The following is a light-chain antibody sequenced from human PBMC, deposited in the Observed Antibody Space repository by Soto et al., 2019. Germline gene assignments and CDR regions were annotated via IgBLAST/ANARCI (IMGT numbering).Light chain of an antibody. CDR3: SSYTSSSTLGGDYV. V-gene: IGLV2-14*01. Sequence: QSVLTQPASVSGSPGQSITISCTGTSSDVGGYNYVSWYQQHPGKAPKLMIYDVSNRPSGVSNRFSGSKSGNTASLTISGLQAEDEADYYCSSYTSSSTLGGDYVLGTGTKVTVL. CDR1: SSDVGGYNY. CDR2: DVS. J-gene: IGLJ1*01.